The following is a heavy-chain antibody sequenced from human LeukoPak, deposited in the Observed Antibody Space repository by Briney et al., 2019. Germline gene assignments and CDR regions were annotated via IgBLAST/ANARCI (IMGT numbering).Heavy chain of an antibody. Sequence: ASVKVSCKASGYTFTIYYTHWVRQAPGQGLEWMGIINPSGTSTGYPQNFQGRVTMTRDTSTSTVYMELSSLTSDDTAVYYCVRGASDTSGYYYVLDYWGQGTLVTVSS. CDR3: VRGASDTSGYYYVLDY. CDR2: INPSGTST. J-gene: IGHJ4*02. V-gene: IGHV1-46*01. D-gene: IGHD3-22*01. CDR1: GYTFTIYY.